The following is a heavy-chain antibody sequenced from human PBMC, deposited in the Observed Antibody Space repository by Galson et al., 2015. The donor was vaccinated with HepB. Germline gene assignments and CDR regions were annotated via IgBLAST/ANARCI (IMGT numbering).Heavy chain of an antibody. D-gene: IGHD6-19*01. CDR3: ARDSGYVSGWYAGRGGFDY. CDR2: ISGGGGGT. J-gene: IGHJ4*02. Sequence: SLRLSCAASGFTFSNCAMSWVRQAPGKGLEWVSAISGGGGGTYYADSVMGRFTISRDNSKDTVYLQMSSLRADDTAVYYCARDSGYVSGWYAGRGGFDYWGQGTLVTVSS. CDR1: GFTFSNCA. V-gene: IGHV3-23*01.